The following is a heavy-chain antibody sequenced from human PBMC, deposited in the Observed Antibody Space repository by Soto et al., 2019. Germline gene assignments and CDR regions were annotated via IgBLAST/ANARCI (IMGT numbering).Heavy chain of an antibody. Sequence: SETLSLTCTVSGGAVSSGTYYWSWIRQPPGKGLEWIGHIYFTGSTNYNPSLKSRVTMSLDTSRNQFSLKLSSVAAADTAVYYCTRGPPRVQWFDPWGLGTLVTVSS. V-gene: IGHV4-61*01. CDR3: TRGPPRVQWFDP. CDR2: IYFTGST. CDR1: GGAVSSGTYY. J-gene: IGHJ5*02.